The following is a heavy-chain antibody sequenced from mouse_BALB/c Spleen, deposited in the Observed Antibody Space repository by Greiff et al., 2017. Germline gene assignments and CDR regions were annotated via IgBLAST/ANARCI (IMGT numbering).Heavy chain of an antibody. CDR2: ISYSGST. J-gene: IGHJ2*01. Sequence: EVKLMESGPGLVKPSQSLSLTCTVTGYSITSDYAWNWIRQFPGNKLEWMGYISYSGSTSYNPSLKSRISITRDTSKNQFFLQLNSVTTEDTATYYCARGWIYDGYYHYWGQGTTLTVSS. V-gene: IGHV3-2*02. CDR3: ARGWIYDGYYHY. CDR1: GYSITSDYA. D-gene: IGHD2-3*01.